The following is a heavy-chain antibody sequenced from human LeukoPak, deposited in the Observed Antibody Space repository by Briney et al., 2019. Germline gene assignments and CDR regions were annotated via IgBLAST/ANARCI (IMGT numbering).Heavy chain of an antibody. CDR1: GYTFTGYY. CDR2: INPNSGGT. J-gene: IGHJ4*02. D-gene: IGHD6-19*01. Sequence: ASVKVSCKPSGYTFTGYYMHWVRQAPGQGVEWMGWINPNSGGTNYAQKFQGRVTMTRDTSISTAYMELSSLRSDDTAVYYCARDGQWLVDYWGQGTLVTVSS. CDR3: ARDGQWLVDY. V-gene: IGHV1-2*02.